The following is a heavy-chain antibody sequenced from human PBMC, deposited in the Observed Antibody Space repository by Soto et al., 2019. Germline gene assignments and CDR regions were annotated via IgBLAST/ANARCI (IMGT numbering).Heavy chain of an antibody. V-gene: IGHV4-59*01. CDR1: GGSISSYY. CDR2: IYYSGST. D-gene: IGHD6-19*01. Sequence: SETLSLTCTVSGGSISSYYWSWIRQPPGKGLEWIGYIYYSGSTNYNPSLKSRVTISVDTSKNQFSLKLSSVTAADTAVYYCARGLRSSGWYRRRGWFDPWGQGTLVTVSS. J-gene: IGHJ5*02. CDR3: ARGLRSSGWYRRRGWFDP.